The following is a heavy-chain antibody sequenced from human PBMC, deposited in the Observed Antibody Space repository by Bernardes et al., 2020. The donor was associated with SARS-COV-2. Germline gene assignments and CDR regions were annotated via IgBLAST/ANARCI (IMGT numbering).Heavy chain of an antibody. CDR1: GFPFSSYG. V-gene: IGHV3-33*01. Sequence: GGSLRLSCAASGFPFSSYGMHWVRQAPGKGLEWVAAIWYDGRKTHYADSVKGRFTISRDTTKKTLYLQMNSLRADDTAVYYCARDKEVGAFYYNYGMDVWGQGTTVTVSS. CDR2: IWYDGRKT. J-gene: IGHJ6*02. D-gene: IGHD3-16*01. CDR3: ARDKEVGAFYYNYGMDV.